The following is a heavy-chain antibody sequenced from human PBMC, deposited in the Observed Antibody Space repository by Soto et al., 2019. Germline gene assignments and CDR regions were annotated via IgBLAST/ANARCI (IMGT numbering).Heavy chain of an antibody. Sequence: PSETLSLTCAISGDSVSSSSAPWNWIRQSPSRGLEWLGRTYYRSKWYNDYAVSVKSRITINPDTSKNQFSLQLNSVTPEDTAVYYCARETREQWLVKGLYNWFDPWGQGTLVTVSS. J-gene: IGHJ5*02. CDR3: ARETREQWLVKGLYNWFDP. CDR1: GDSVSSSSAP. CDR2: TYYRSKWYN. D-gene: IGHD6-19*01. V-gene: IGHV6-1*01.